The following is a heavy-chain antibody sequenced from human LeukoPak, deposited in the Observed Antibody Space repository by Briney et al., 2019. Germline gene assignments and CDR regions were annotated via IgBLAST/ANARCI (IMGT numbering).Heavy chain of an antibody. CDR3: FPMGGRIVGATDDALDI. J-gene: IGHJ3*02. V-gene: IGHV4-39*07. CDR1: GDSISISSYY. Sequence: SETQSLTRTVSGDSISISSYYWGWIRQPPGKGLEWIGSIYYSGSTYYNPPLKSRVNISVDTSKNQFSLKLRSVTAADTAVYYCFPMGGRIVGATDDALDIWGQGTMVTVSS. CDR2: IYYSGST. D-gene: IGHD1-26*01.